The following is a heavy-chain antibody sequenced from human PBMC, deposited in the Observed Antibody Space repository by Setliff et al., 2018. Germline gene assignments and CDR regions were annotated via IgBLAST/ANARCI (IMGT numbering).Heavy chain of an antibody. CDR2: IWFDGNNK. V-gene: IGHV3-33*08. D-gene: IGHD6-19*01. Sequence: GGSLRLSCAASGFSFSNYGMHWVRQAPGKGLEWLAVIWFDGNNKYYADSVKGRFTISRDTSKNALYVQMNSLRAEDTAVYYCARGVARAVAASYYLDYWGQGTRVTVSS. J-gene: IGHJ4*02. CDR1: GFSFSNYG. CDR3: ARGVARAVAASYYLDY.